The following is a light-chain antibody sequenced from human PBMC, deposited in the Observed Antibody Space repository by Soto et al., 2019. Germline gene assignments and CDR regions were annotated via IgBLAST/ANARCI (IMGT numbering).Light chain of an antibody. V-gene: IGKV3-11*01. CDR2: DAS. CDR3: QHRTNWPPYT. Sequence: EIVLTQAPATLSLSPGERATLSCRAGQSVGGDLAWYQQKPGQPPRLLIYDASNRATGIPARFSGSGFGTDLTLTISSLEPEEFAVYDCQHRTNWPPYTFGQGTKLEIK. J-gene: IGKJ2*01. CDR1: QSVGGD.